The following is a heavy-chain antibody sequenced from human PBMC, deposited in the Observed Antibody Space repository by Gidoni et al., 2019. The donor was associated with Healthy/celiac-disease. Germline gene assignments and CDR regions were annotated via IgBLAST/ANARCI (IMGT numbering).Heavy chain of an antibody. J-gene: IGHJ6*02. V-gene: IGHV3-9*01. Sequence: EVQLVESGGGLVQPGRSLRLSCAASGFPFDDYAMHWVRQVPGKGLGWVSGISWNSGSIGYADSVKGRFTISRDNAKNSLYLQMNSLRAEDTALYYCAKVQRRSWCYYGMDVWGQGTTVTVSS. CDR1: GFPFDDYA. D-gene: IGHD6-13*01. CDR2: ISWNSGSI. CDR3: AKVQRRSWCYYGMDV.